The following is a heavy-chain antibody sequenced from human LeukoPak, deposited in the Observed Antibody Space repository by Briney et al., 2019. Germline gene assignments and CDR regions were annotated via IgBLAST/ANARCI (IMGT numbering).Heavy chain of an antibody. J-gene: IGHJ4*02. CDR2: INPADGYT. CDR3: ARPHDTGVGASDSGWSYFDF. CDR1: GYRFTNYW. D-gene: IGHD6-19*01. V-gene: IGHV5-51*01. Sequence: GESLKISCKASGYRFTNYWIGWVRQMPGKGLEWMGIINPADGYTRYSPSFQGQVTISADTSIFTAYLQWSSLKASDTAIYYCARPHDTGVGASDSGWSYFDFWGQGTLITVSS.